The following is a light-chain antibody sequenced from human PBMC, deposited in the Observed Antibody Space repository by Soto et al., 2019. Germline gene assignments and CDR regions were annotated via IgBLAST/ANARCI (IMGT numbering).Light chain of an antibody. V-gene: IGLV2-14*02. CDR2: GVT. J-gene: IGLJ1*01. CDR3: SSYTSNSTHYV. Sequence: QSALTQPASVSGSPGQSITISCTGTRSDIGSYNNVAWYQQHPGKAPRVMIFGVTKRPSGISDRFFGSTSGSTASLTISGLQAEDEADYYSSSYTSNSTHYVFGTGTKLTVL. CDR1: RSDIGSYNN.